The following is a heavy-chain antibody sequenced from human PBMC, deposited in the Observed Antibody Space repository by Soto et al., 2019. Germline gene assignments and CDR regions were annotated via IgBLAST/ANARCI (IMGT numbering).Heavy chain of an antibody. CDR3: AMSNSNDLYYHFES. J-gene: IGHJ4*02. D-gene: IGHD3-22*01. CDR1: GFTFDDYA. Sequence: EVQLVESGGCLVQPGGSLRLSCAASGFTFDDYAMHWVRQAPGKGLEWVSGINWNSDTIGYADSVKGRFTVSRDNAKGSLLLQMSSLRAEDTAVYFCAMSNSNDLYYHFESWGQGTPVTVSS. CDR2: INWNSDTI. V-gene: IGHV3-9*01.